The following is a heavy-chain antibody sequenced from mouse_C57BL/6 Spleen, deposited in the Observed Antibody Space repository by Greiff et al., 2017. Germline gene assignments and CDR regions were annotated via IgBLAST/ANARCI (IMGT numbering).Heavy chain of an antibody. CDR2: IDPSDSYT. CDR1: GYTFTSYW. D-gene: IGHD1-1*01. V-gene: IGHV1-50*01. Sequence: VQLQQPGAELVKPGASVKLSCKASGYTFTSYWMQWVKQRPGQGLEWIGEIDPSDSYTNYNQKFKGKATLTVDTSSSTAYMQLSSLTSEDSAVYYCARSFITTVVAKDYWGQGTSVTFSS. CDR3: ARSFITTVVAKDY. J-gene: IGHJ4*01.